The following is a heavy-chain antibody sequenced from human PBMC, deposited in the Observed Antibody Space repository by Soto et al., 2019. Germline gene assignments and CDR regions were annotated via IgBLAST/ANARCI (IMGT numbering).Heavy chain of an antibody. V-gene: IGHV1-18*01. J-gene: IGHJ3*01. D-gene: IGHD3-10*01. CDR3: ARDGGSGVLNAFDV. CDR2: ISAVNGDT. Sequence: QAQLVQSATEVKRPGASVKVSCKASGFSIKNYGITWVRLAPGQGLEWMGWISAVNGDTIFAQKFQGRVSITTDTATSTAYMELRGLKYDDTALYYCARDGGSGVLNAFDVWGHGIMVAVS. CDR1: GFSIKNYG.